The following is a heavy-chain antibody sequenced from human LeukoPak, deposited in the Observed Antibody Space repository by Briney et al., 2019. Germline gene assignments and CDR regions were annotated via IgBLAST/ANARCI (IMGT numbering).Heavy chain of an antibody. CDR1: GGSISSYY. CDR2: IYYSGST. Sequence: PSETLSLTCTVSGGSISSYYWSWIRQPPGKGLEWIGYIYYSGSTNYNPSLKSRVTISVDTSKNQFSLKLSSVTAADTAVYYCARGGHYIPVIFDYWGQGTLVTVSS. J-gene: IGHJ4*02. V-gene: IGHV4-59*01. CDR3: ARGGHYIPVIFDY. D-gene: IGHD3-22*01.